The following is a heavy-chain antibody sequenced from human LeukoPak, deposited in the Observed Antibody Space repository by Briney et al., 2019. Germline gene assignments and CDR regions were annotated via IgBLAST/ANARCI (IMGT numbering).Heavy chain of an antibody. CDR1: GFTFSDYA. Sequence: PGESLRLSCAASGFTFSDYAMAWVRQAPGKGLEWVSSISGGGGATSYADSVKGRFTISGDNHVNTLYLQMDILRVEDTAVYYCARDRVVTPYNWFDPWGQGTLVTVSS. CDR2: ISGGGGAT. D-gene: IGHD4-23*01. J-gene: IGHJ5*02. CDR3: ARDRVVTPYNWFDP. V-gene: IGHV3-23*01.